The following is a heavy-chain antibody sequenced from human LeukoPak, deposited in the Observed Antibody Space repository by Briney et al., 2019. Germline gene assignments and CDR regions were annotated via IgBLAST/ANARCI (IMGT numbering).Heavy chain of an antibody. CDR3: AKRGMVRGVNPYDY. CDR2: ISGSGGST. V-gene: IGHV3-23*01. D-gene: IGHD3-10*01. Sequence: GGSLRLSCVASGFTFNNYAMTWVRQAPGKGLEWVSSISGSGGSTYYADSVKGRFTISRDNSKNTLYLQMNSLRAEDTAVYYCAKRGMVRGVNPYDYWGQGTLVTVSS. CDR1: GFTFNNYA. J-gene: IGHJ4*02.